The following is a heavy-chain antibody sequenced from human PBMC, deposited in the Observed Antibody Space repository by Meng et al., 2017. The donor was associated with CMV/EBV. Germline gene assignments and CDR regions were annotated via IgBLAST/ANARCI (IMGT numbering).Heavy chain of an antibody. V-gene: IGHV3-7*04. D-gene: IGHD4-17*01. CDR2: IKQDGSET. J-gene: IGHJ4*02. Sequence: GESLKISCTSSEFSLSLFWMSWVRQAPGKGLEWVATIKQDGSETFYLKSVTGRFTISRDNAEDSLLLQMTTLRPEDTGVYYCARGDTVIGGPTGGKWGQGTLVTVSS. CDR3: ARGDTVIGGPTGGK. CDR1: EFSLSLFW.